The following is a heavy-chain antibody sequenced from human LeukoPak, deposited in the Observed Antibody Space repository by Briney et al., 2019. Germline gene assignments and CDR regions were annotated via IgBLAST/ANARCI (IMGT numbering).Heavy chain of an antibody. CDR2: IHSDGTST. D-gene: IGHD1-26*01. CDR3: VRDGPWERVDFDC. CDR1: GFTFTNYW. V-gene: IGHV3-74*01. J-gene: IGHJ4*02. Sequence: HPGGSLRLSCAASGFTFTNYWIHWVRQVPGKGLVWVSRIHSDGTSTNFADSVKGRFTISRDNAKNTVYLQMSSLRVENTAVYYCVRDGPWERVDFDCWGQGTLVTVSS.